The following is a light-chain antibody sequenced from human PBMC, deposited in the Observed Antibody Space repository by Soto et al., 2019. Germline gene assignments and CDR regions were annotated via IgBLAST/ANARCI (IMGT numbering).Light chain of an antibody. CDR2: EVT. CDR3: SSYTSSSTLV. CDR1: SSDVGRYNY. V-gene: IGLV2-14*01. J-gene: IGLJ2*01. Sequence: QSALTQPASVSGSPGQSITISCTGTSSDVGRYNYVSWYQQHPGKVPKLMIYEVTNRPSGVSNRFSGSKSGNTASLTISGLQAEDEGDYYCSSYTSSSTLVFGGGTKLTVL.